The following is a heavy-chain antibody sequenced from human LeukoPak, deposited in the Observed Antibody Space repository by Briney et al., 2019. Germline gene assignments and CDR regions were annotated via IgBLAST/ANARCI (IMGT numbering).Heavy chain of an antibody. Sequence: ASVKVSCKVSGYTLTELSMHWVRQAPGKGLEWMGSFDPEDGETIYAQKFQGRVTMTEDTSTDTAYMELSSLRSEDTAVYYCATDRPPVGATTYHTFWGQGTLVTVSS. J-gene: IGHJ4*02. V-gene: IGHV1-24*01. CDR2: FDPEDGET. CDR3: ATDRPPVGATTYHTF. CDR1: GYTLTELS. D-gene: IGHD1-26*01.